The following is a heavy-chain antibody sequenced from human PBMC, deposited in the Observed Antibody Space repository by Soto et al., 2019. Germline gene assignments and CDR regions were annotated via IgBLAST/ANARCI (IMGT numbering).Heavy chain of an antibody. Sequence: EVPLVESGGGLVQPGGSLRLSCAASGFTFSSYWMSWVRQAPGKGLEWVANIKPDGSEKYYVDSVNGRFTISRDNAKNSRYLQMNSLRAEDTAVYYCAGDLWLPGTTESYFDPWGQGTLVTVSS. V-gene: IGHV3-7*01. D-gene: IGHD1-1*01. CDR1: GFTFSSYW. J-gene: IGHJ5*02. CDR2: IKPDGSEK. CDR3: AGDLWLPGTTESYFDP.